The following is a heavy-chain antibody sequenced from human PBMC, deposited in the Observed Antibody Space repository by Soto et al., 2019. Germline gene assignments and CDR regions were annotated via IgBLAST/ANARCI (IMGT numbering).Heavy chain of an antibody. CDR1: GGSFSGYY. D-gene: IGHD2-15*01. J-gene: IGHJ5*02. CDR2: INHSGST. CDR3: ARGFVAVELVVAMAGWFDP. V-gene: IGHV4-34*01. Sequence: PSETLSLTCAVYGGSFSGYYWSWIRQPPGKGLEWIGEINHSGSTNYNPSLKSRVTISVDTSKNQFSLKLSSVTAADTAVYYCARGFVAVELVVAMAGWFDPWGQGTLVTVSS.